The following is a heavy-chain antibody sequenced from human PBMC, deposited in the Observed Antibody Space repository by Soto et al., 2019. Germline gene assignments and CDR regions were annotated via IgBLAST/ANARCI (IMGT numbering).Heavy chain of an antibody. CDR1: GGSFSGYY. D-gene: IGHD3-10*01. CDR3: ARSLLLWFGRLFGDPKRGMDV. Sequence: PSETLSLTCAVYGGSFSGYYWSWIRQPPGKGLEWIGEINHSGSTNYNPSLKSRVTISVDTSKNQSSLKLSSVTAADTAVYYCARSLLLWFGRLFGDPKRGMDVWGQGTTVTVSS. V-gene: IGHV4-34*01. CDR2: INHSGST. J-gene: IGHJ6*02.